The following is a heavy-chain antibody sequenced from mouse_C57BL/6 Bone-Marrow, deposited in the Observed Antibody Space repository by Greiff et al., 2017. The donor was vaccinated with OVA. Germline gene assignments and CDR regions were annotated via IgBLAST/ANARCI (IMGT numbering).Heavy chain of an antibody. CDR3: VRHPLWYFDV. CDR1: GFSFNTYA. J-gene: IGHJ1*03. Sequence: EVKLVESGGGLVQPKGSLKLSCAASGFSFNTYAMNWVRQAPGKGLEWVARIRSKSNNYATYYADSVKDRFTISRDDSESMLYLQMNNLKTEDTAMYYCVRHPLWYFDVWGTGTTVTVSS. CDR2: IRSKSNNYAT. V-gene: IGHV10-1*01.